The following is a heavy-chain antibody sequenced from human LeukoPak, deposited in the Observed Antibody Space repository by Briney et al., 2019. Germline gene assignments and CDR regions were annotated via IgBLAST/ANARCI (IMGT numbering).Heavy chain of an antibody. D-gene: IGHD3-9*01. Sequence: SGESLKISCKGSGYSFTSYWISWVRQMPGKGLEWMGIIYPGDSDTRYSPSFQGQVTISADKSISTAYLQWSSLKASDTAMYYCARHRSYYDILTGYLDYWGQGTLVTVSS. CDR3: ARHRSYYDILTGYLDY. CDR2: IYPGDSDT. J-gene: IGHJ4*02. V-gene: IGHV5-51*01. CDR1: GYSFTSYW.